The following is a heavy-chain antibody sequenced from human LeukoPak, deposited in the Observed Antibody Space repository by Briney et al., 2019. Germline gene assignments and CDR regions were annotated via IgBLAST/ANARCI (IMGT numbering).Heavy chain of an antibody. Sequence: GGSLRLSCAASGSTFSDYYMSWIRQAPGKGLEWVSYISSSGSTIYYADSVKGRFTISRDNAKNSLYLQMNSLRAEDTAVYYCASWTVVAGSRQNWFDPWGQGTLVTVSS. CDR3: ASWTVVAGSRQNWFDP. CDR1: GSTFSDYY. CDR2: ISSSGSTI. J-gene: IGHJ5*02. D-gene: IGHD6-19*01. V-gene: IGHV3-11*04.